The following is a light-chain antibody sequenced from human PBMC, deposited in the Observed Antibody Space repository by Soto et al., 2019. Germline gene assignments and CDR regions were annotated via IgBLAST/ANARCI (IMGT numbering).Light chain of an antibody. CDR3: QQRSNWPPIT. Sequence: ETVFTQSPATLSLSPGERATLSGRASQSVTDNYLAWYQQKPGQAPRLVISGASSRTSGIPDRFSASGSGTDFTLTISRLEPEDFAVYYCQQRSNWPPITFGQGTRLEIK. CDR2: GAS. J-gene: IGKJ5*01. V-gene: IGKV3D-20*02. CDR1: QSVTDNY.